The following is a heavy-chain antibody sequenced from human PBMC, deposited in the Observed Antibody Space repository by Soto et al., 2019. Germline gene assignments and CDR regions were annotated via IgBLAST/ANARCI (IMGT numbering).Heavy chain of an antibody. CDR2: IYWNDDK. CDR3: AQRGYGDYPRDTWFGP. D-gene: IGHD4-17*01. CDR1: GFSLNTGVAG. J-gene: IGHJ5*02. V-gene: IGHV2-5*01. Sequence: SGPTLVNRTQTLTLTCTLSGFSLNTGVAGAGWIPQPPGKALEWLALIYWNDDKRYSPSLKSQLAITKDASRIQVVLTMTNMEPVDTATYYCAQRGYGDYPRDTWFGPWGRGTLDTVSS.